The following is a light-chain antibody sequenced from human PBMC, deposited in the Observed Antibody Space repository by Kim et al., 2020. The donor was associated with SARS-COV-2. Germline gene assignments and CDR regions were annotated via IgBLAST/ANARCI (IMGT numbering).Light chain of an antibody. CDR3: QQSYSPPWT. Sequence: ASVGDSVTITCRASQSISTYLNWYRQKPGKAPKLLIYGASKLQSGIPSRLSGSGSGTDFTLTISSLQPEDFATYFCQQSYSPPWTFGQGTKVDIK. CDR1: QSISTY. J-gene: IGKJ1*01. CDR2: GAS. V-gene: IGKV1-39*01.